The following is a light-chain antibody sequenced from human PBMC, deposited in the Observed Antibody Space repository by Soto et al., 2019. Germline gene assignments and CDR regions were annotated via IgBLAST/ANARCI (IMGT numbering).Light chain of an antibody. CDR3: QEYGTYPLT. CDR1: LSINNW. J-gene: IGKJ4*01. Sequence: DVQMTQSPSSLSASVGDRVTIACRASLSINNWLAWYQQKPGKAPKFLIYDASTLETGVPSRFSGSASGTEYTLVISGPQPEDVECDYYQEYGTYPLTFGGGTRV. CDR2: DAS. V-gene: IGKV1-5*01.